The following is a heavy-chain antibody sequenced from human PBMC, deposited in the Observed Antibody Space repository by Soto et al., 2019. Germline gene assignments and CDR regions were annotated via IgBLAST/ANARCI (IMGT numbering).Heavy chain of an antibody. D-gene: IGHD6-13*01. Sequence: QVQLVQSGAEVKRPGSSVKVSCKASGGTFSSYSVSWLRQAPGQGLEWMGRIIPLLGTADYAQKFQGRVTVTADKSSSTAYRELSSLRSEDTAVYYCASSSSWFGDYYYYMDVWGKGTTVTVSS. J-gene: IGHJ6*03. CDR3: ASSSSWFGDYYYYMDV. CDR1: GGTFSSYS. V-gene: IGHV1-69*08. CDR2: IIPLLGTA.